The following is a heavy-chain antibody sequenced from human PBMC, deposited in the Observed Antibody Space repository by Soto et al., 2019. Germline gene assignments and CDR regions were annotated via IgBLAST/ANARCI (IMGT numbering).Heavy chain of an antibody. D-gene: IGHD3-22*01. CDR1: GYTFTSYW. Sequence: EVQLVQSGAEVRKPGESLKISCKTSGYTFTSYWIAWVRQMPGKGLEWMGVISPGDSDTIYSPSFQGQVTISADKSTSTAYLRWGSLKASNTAMNYCERPRNYSDSRGYYYWFDPWGQGTLVTVSS. CDR3: ERPRNYSDSRGYYYWFDP. J-gene: IGHJ5*02. CDR2: ISPGDSDT. V-gene: IGHV5-51*03.